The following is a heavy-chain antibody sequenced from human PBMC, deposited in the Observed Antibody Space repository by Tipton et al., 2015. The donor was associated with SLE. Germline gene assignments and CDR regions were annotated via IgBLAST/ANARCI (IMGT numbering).Heavy chain of an antibody. D-gene: IGHD1-26*01. V-gene: IGHV4-59*12. Sequence: GLVKPSETLSLACTVSGASISNYYWSWIRQPPGKGLEWIGSIYHSGSTYYNPSLQSRVTISIDTSKTQFSLRLSSLTVADTAVYYCARISGSFDDWFAAWSQGTLVTVSS. CDR3: ARISGSFDDWFAA. CDR1: GASISNYY. J-gene: IGHJ5*02. CDR2: IYHSGST.